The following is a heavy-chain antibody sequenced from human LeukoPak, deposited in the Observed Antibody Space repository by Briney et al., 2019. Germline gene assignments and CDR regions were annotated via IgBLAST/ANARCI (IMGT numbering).Heavy chain of an antibody. J-gene: IGHJ5*02. D-gene: IGHD3-10*01. CDR1: GGSISSSTYY. CDR3: ARGRGEGRGIAMVRGVRAPSYNWFDP. Sequence: SETLSLTCTVSGGSISSSTYYWGWIRQPRGKGLGWIGSMYYSSGNTYYNPSLKSRVTISVDTSKNQFSLKLSSVTAADTAVYYCARGRGEGRGIAMVRGVRAPSYNWFDPWGHGTQVTVSS. V-gene: IGHV4-39*07. CDR2: MYYSSGNT.